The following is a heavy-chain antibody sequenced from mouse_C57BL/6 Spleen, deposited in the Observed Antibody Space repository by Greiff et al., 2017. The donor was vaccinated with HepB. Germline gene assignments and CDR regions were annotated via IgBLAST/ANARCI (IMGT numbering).Heavy chain of an antibody. CDR1: GYAFTNYL. D-gene: IGHD1-1*01. CDR3: ARDHYYGSSRFAY. V-gene: IGHV1-54*01. CDR2: INPGSGGT. J-gene: IGHJ3*01. Sequence: QVQLKQSGAELVRPGTSVKVSCKASGYAFTNYLIEWVKQRPGQGLEWIGVINPGSGGTNYNEKFKGKATLTADKSSSTAYMQLSSLTSEDSAVYFGARDHYYGSSRFAYGGQGTLGTVVA.